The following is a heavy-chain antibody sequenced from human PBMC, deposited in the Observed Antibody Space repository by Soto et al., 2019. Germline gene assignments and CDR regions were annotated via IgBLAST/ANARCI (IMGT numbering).Heavy chain of an antibody. V-gene: IGHV5-51*01. CDR3: AREQNGYNSFDF. CDR2: IYPDDSDT. J-gene: IGHJ4*02. Sequence: PGESLPISYKGSGYSLANYWIGWVRQMTGKGLEWMGIIYPDDSDTRYSPSFQGQATISADKSISTAYLQWSSLKASDTAMYYCAREQNGYNSFDFWAQGTLVTVSS. D-gene: IGHD5-12*01. CDR1: GYSLANYW.